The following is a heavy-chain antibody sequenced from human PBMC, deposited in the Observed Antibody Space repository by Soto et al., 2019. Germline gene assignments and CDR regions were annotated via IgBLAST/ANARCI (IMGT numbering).Heavy chain of an antibody. Sequence: QVQLQESGPGLVKPSQTLSLTCTVSGGSISSGGYYWSWIRQHPGKGLEWIGYIYYSGSTYYNPSLKSRVTIPVDTSKNQFSLKLSAVTAADTAVYYCAREGGANCSGGSCYGLDYWGQGTLVTVSS. J-gene: IGHJ4*02. V-gene: IGHV4-31*03. CDR2: IYYSGST. CDR3: AREGGANCSGGSCYGLDY. CDR1: GGSISSGGYY. D-gene: IGHD2-15*01.